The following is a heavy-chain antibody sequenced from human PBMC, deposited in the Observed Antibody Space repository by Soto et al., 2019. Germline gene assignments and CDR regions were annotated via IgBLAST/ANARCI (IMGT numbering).Heavy chain of an antibody. D-gene: IGHD3-10*01. J-gene: IGHJ4*02. CDR3: ARLVYDTRLNYMYFDF. V-gene: IGHV4-4*02. CDR1: GVSISSGNW. Sequence: SETLSLTCDVSGVSISSGNWWTWVRQTPQRGLEYIGEIFHDGTANYYPSFERRVAISVDTSKNQFSLKLTSVTAADTAIYFCARLVYDTRLNYMYFDFWGQGALVTVSS. CDR2: IFHDGTA.